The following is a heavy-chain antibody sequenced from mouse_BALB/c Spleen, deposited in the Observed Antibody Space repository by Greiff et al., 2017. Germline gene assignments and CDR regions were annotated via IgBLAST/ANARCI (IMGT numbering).Heavy chain of an antibody. Sequence: DVKLVESGGGLVKPGGSLKLSCAASGFTFSSYTMSWVRQTPEKRLEWVATISSGGSYTYYPDSVKGRFTISRDNAKNTLYLQMSSLKSEDAAMYYCTRDRYFDVWGAGTTVTVSS. J-gene: IGHJ1*01. V-gene: IGHV5-6-4*01. CDR1: GFTFSSYT. CDR2: ISSGGSYT. CDR3: TRDRYFDV.